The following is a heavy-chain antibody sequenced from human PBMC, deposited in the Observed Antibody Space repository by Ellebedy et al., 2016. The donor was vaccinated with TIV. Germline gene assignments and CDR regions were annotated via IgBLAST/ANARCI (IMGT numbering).Heavy chain of an antibody. CDR2: INAGNGNT. CDR1: RYTFTSYA. CDR3: ARWGQIVVVAATEGAYYYGMDV. D-gene: IGHD2-15*01. Sequence: ASVKVSXKASRYTFTSYAMHWVRQAPGQRLEWMGWINAGNGNTKYSQKFQGRVTITRDTSASTAYMELSSLRSEDTAVYYCARWGQIVVVAATEGAYYYGMDVWGQGTTVTVSS. J-gene: IGHJ6*02. V-gene: IGHV1-3*01.